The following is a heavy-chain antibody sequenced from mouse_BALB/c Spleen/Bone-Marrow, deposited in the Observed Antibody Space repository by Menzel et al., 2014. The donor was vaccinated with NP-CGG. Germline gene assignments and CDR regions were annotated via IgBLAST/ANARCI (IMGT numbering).Heavy chain of an antibody. CDR2: IDPANGNT. V-gene: IGHV14-3*02. CDR3: ASYYYGSAWFAY. Sequence: EVQLQQSGAELVKPGASVKLSCTASGFNIKDTYMHWVKQRPEQGLEWIGRIDPANGNTKYDPKFQGKATITADTSSNTAYLQLSSLTSEDTGVYYCASYYYGSAWFAYWGQGTLVTVSA. J-gene: IGHJ3*01. D-gene: IGHD1-1*01. CDR1: GFNIKDTY.